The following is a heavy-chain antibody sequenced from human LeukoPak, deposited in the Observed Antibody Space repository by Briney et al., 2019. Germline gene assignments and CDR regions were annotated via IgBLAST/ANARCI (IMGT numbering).Heavy chain of an antibody. CDR2: IKQDGSEK. CDR1: GSTFNSYW. Sequence: GGSLRLSCAASGSTFNSYWMSWVRQAPGKGLEWVANIKQDGSEKYYVDSVKGRFTISRDNAKNSLFLQMNSLRAEDTAVYYCASDNWYAFWSAPTWAYWGQGTLVTVSS. CDR3: ASDNWYAFWSAPTWAY. J-gene: IGHJ4*02. D-gene: IGHD3-3*01. V-gene: IGHV3-7*01.